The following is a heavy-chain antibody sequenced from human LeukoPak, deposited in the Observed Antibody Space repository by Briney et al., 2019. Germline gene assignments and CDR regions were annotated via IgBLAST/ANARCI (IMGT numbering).Heavy chain of an antibody. CDR1: GNYW. D-gene: IGHD2-2*01. CDR2: INGDGSWT. CDR3: VSFYETY. Sequence: PGGSLRLSCAASGNYWMHWVRQAPGEGLVWVSHINGDGSWTTYADSVKGRFTISKYNAKNTVYLQMNNLRAEDTAVYYCVSFYETYWGRGPLVTVSS. J-gene: IGHJ4*02. V-gene: IGHV3-74*01.